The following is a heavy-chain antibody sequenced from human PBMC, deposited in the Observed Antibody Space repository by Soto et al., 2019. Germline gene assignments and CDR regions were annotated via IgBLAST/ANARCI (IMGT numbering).Heavy chain of an antibody. V-gene: IGHV4-59*01. D-gene: IGHD5-12*01. Sequence: SETLSLTCSVSGSSMTTYYWHWIRQAPGKGLEWIGFIYNSGRGSTGSNPSLSSRVTFSIETSKNQFSLKLDSVTAEDTAVYYCVADVFYGYGDYEGADALDIWGPGTVVTVSS. CDR3: VADVFYGYGDYEGADALDI. CDR2: IYNSGRGST. CDR1: GSSMTTYY. J-gene: IGHJ3*02.